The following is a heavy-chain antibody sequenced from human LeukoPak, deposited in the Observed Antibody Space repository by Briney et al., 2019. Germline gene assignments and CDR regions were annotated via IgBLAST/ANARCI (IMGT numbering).Heavy chain of an antibody. CDR1: GYSLIEVA. CDR3: AMTDRYAGRPFDY. CDR2: FDPEDGEDGET. Sequence: ASVKVSCKVAGYSLIEVAIHWVRQPPGQGLEWVGSFDPEDGEDGETHYAQKFQGRVIMTEDASTDTAYLEVSSLRSEDTAVYYCAMTDRYAGRPFDYWGQGTLVTVSS. V-gene: IGHV1-24*01. J-gene: IGHJ4*02. D-gene: IGHD5-12*01.